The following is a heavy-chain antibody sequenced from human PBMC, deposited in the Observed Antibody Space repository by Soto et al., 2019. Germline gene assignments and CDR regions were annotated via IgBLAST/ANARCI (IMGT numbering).Heavy chain of an antibody. D-gene: IGHD2-15*01. CDR3: ARGGGYDSFDF. V-gene: IGHV4-30-4*01. CDR1: GGSISSCDYY. CDR2: IYCLERT. J-gene: IGHJ4*02. Sequence: PSETLSLTCAVSGGSISSCDYYWSWIRQPPGKGLEWIGYIYCLERTSYNPSLKSRLSLSIDRTRNQFSLRLNSMTAADKAVYYCARGGGYDSFDFWGQGIQVTVS.